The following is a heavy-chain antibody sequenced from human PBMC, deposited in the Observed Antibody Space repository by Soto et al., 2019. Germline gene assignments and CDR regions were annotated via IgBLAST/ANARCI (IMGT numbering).Heavy chain of an antibody. J-gene: IGHJ4*02. CDR2: ISSSSSYI. D-gene: IGHD1-26*01. CDR3: ARAAPRVGWGPLDY. CDR1: GFTFSSYS. V-gene: IGHV3-21*01. Sequence: EVQLVESGGGLVKPGGSLRLSCAASGFTFSSYSMNWVRQAPGKGLEWVSSISSSSSYIYYADSVKGRFTISRDNAKNSLYLQMNSLRAEDTAVYYCARAAPRVGWGPLDYWGQGTLVTVSS.